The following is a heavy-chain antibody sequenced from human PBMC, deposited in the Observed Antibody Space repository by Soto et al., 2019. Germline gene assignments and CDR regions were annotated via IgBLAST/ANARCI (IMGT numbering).Heavy chain of an antibody. CDR2: ISSSGSTI. V-gene: IGHV3-11*01. CDR3: ARDGITIFGVASTNWFDP. J-gene: IGHJ5*02. D-gene: IGHD3-3*01. Sequence: VQLVESGGGLGKPGGSLRLSCAASGFTFSDYYMSWIRQAPGKGLECVSYISSSGSTIYYADSVKGRFTISRDNAKHSLYLQMNSLRAEDTAVYYCARDGITIFGVASTNWFDPWGQGTLVTVAS. CDR1: GFTFSDYY.